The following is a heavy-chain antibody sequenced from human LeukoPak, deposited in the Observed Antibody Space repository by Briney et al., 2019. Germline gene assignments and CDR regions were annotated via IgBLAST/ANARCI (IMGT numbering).Heavy chain of an antibody. CDR1: GFIFENYW. V-gene: IGHV3-7*01. CDR2: IEQDGSEK. J-gene: IGHJ4*02. D-gene: IGHD1-14*01. CDR3: AKPVGGYYFDY. Sequence: GGSLRLSCAASGFIFENYWMNWVRQAPGKGLEWVANIEQDGSEKYYADFVKGRFTISRDNSKDTLYLQMDSLRAEDTAVYYCAKPVGGYYFDYWGQGTLVTVSS.